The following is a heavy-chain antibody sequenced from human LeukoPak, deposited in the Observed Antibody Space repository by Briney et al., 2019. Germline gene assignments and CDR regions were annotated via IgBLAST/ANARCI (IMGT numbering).Heavy chain of an antibody. CDR3: ARVRFFTMVRGVTYNWFDP. D-gene: IGHD3-10*01. Sequence: PSETLSLTCTVPGGSIRNNSYYWGWLRQPPGKGLEWIGAIHYTGTPYYNPSLKSRVSLSVDTSKNQFSLKLSSVTAADTAVYYCARVRFFTMVRGVTYNWFDPWGQGTLVTVSS. V-gene: IGHV4-39*07. J-gene: IGHJ5*02. CDR2: IHYTGTP. CDR1: GGSIRNNSYY.